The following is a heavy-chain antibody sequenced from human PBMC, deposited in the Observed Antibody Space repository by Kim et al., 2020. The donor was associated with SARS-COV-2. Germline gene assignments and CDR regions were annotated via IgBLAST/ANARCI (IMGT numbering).Heavy chain of an antibody. CDR3: ARGGHGFAYGNYYFGMDV. CDR2: VNYSGST. V-gene: IGHV4-34*01. D-gene: IGHD3-16*01. Sequence: SETLSLTCAVSGWSFSSFYWTWIRQSPEMGLEWIGEVNYSGSTKYNPSLQSRVTMSIDMSKNQFSLILSSVTAADTGVYYCARGGHGFAYGNYYFGMDVWGQGTTVTVSS. CDR1: GWSFSSFY. J-gene: IGHJ6*02.